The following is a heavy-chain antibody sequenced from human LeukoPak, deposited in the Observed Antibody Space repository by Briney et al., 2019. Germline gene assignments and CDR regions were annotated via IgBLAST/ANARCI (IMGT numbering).Heavy chain of an antibody. J-gene: IGHJ3*02. CDR2: ISGSGGST. Sequence: GGSLRLSCAASGFTFSSYAMSWVRQAPGKGLEWVSAISGSGGSTYYADSVKGRFTISRDNSKNTLYLQMNSLRAEDTAVYYCAKSYLWGSGLPWVSDAFISGAKGQWSPSLQ. V-gene: IGHV3-23*01. D-gene: IGHD3-22*01. CDR1: GFTFSSYA. CDR3: AKSYLWGSGLPWVSDAFIS.